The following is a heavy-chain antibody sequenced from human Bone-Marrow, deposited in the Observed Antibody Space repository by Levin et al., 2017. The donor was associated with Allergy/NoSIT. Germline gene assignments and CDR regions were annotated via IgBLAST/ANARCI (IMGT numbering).Heavy chain of an antibody. CDR1: GASMTRHY. CDR2: INYSGTT. J-gene: IGHJ6*02. Sequence: SETLSLTCTVSGASMTRHYWNWIRQSPDKGLEWLGYINYSGTTKYNPSLTSRFTISIDTSRSHFSLSLSSVTAADTAVYYCGGGRGVVDVWGQGKTVIVSS. V-gene: IGHV4-59*11. D-gene: IGHD3-10*01. CDR3: GGGRGVVDV.